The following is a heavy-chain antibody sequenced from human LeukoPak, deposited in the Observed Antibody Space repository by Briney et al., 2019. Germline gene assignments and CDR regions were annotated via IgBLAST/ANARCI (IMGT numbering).Heavy chain of an antibody. CDR3: ARWPPSRGALDL. V-gene: IGHV3-21*01. CDR2: ISGTSSYF. Sequence: GGSLRLSCAASGFTFSDYIMNSVRQAPGKGLEWVSSISGTSSYFYYADSVQGRFTISRDNAKNSLYLQMDSLRAEDTAVYYCARWPPSRGALDLWGQGTLVTVSS. D-gene: IGHD4-23*01. CDR1: GFTFSDYI. J-gene: IGHJ3*01.